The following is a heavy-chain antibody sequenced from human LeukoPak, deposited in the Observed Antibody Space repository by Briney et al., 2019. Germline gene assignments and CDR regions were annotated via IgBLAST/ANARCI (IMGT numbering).Heavy chain of an antibody. Sequence: GGSLRLSCAASGFTSSNYMMHWVRQAPGKGLVWVSRIKSDGITITYADSVKGRFTISRDNAKNTLYLQMNSLRAEDTAVYYCLRDLNWSLDQWGQGTLVTVSS. V-gene: IGHV3-74*01. J-gene: IGHJ4*02. CDR1: GFTSSNYM. CDR3: LRDLNWSLDQ. CDR2: IKSDGITI. D-gene: IGHD1-20*01.